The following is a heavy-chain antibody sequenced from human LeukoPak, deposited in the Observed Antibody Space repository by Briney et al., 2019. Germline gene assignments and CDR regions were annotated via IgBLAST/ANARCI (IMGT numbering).Heavy chain of an antibody. Sequence: SQTLSLTCTVSGGSISSGSYYWSWIRRPAGKGLEWIGRIYTSGSTNYNPSLKSRVTISVDTSKNQFSLKLSSVTAADTAVYYCVREVKGYYDSSGSENFDYWGQGTLVTVSS. D-gene: IGHD3-22*01. CDR2: IYTSGST. CDR3: VREVKGYYDSSGSENFDY. V-gene: IGHV4-61*02. J-gene: IGHJ4*02. CDR1: GGSISSGSYY.